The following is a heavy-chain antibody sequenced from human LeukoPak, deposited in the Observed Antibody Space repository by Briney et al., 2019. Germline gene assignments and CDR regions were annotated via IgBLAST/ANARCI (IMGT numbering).Heavy chain of an antibody. J-gene: IGHJ6*02. CDR3: AKDSGIVGASPYYYYGMDV. Sequence: GGSLGLSCAASGFTFSSYGMHWVRQAPGKGLAGVAVISYDGSNKYYADSVKGRFTISRDNSKNTLYLQMNSLRAEDTAVYYCAKDSGIVGASPYYYYGMDVWGQGTTVTVSS. D-gene: IGHD1-26*01. CDR1: GFTFSSYG. CDR2: ISYDGSNK. V-gene: IGHV3-30*18.